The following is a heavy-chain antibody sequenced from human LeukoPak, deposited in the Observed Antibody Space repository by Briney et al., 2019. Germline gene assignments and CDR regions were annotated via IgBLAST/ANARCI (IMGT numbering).Heavy chain of an antibody. Sequence: SGPTLVKPTQTLTLTCSFSGFSLSTSGVAVGWIRQPPGKALEWLALIYWDDDKDYSPPLKSRLTITKDTSKNQGVLTMTNMDPVDTATYFCVHSKPSVWTFDYHNSGYYYFDYWGQGSLVTVSS. V-gene: IGHV2-5*02. CDR3: VHSKPSVWTFDYHNSGYYYFDY. CDR2: IYWDDDK. CDR1: GFSLSTSGVA. D-gene: IGHD3-22*01. J-gene: IGHJ4*02.